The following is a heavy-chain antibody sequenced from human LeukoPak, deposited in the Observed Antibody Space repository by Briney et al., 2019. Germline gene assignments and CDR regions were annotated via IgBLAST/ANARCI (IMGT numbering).Heavy chain of an antibody. CDR3: ATRGGNDAFDI. CDR1: GGSISSYY. J-gene: IGHJ3*02. D-gene: IGHD2-15*01. V-gene: IGHV5-51*01. CDR2: IYPGDSDT. Sequence: ETLSLTCTVSGGSISSYYWSWIRQPPGKGLEWMGIIYPGDSDTRYSPSFQGQVTISADKSISTAYLQWSSLKASDTAMYYCATRGGNDAFDIWGQGTMVTVSS.